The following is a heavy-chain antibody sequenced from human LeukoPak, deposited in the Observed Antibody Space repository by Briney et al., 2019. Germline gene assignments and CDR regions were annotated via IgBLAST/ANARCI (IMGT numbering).Heavy chain of an antibody. J-gene: IGHJ4*02. CDR2: IYYSGNT. CDR1: GGSISGYY. Sequence: KTSETLSLTCTVSGGSISGYYWTWIRQPPGKGLEWIGHIYYSGNTNYNPSLKSRVTISVDLSKNQFSLKMNSVTAADTAVYYCAARIVGTTNYFDYWDQGNLVTVSS. V-gene: IGHV4-59*01. D-gene: IGHD1-26*01. CDR3: AARIVGTTNYFDY.